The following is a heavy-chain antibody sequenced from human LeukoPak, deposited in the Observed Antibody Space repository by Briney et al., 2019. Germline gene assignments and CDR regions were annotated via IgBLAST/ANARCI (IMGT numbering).Heavy chain of an antibody. Sequence: PGGSLRLSCATSGLTFSSYAMSWVRQAPGKGLEWVSSVNGSGYSAYYADSVKGRFTISRDNSKDTLFLQMSTLRVEDTAVYYYAKVVSYSSGWFFHHWGQGTLVTVSS. CDR3: AKVVSYSSGWFFHH. J-gene: IGHJ1*01. V-gene: IGHV3-23*01. CDR1: GLTFSSYA. CDR2: VNGSGYSA. D-gene: IGHD6-19*01.